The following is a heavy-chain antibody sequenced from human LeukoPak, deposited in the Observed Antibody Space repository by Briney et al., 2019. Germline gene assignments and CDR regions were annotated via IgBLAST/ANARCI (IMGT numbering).Heavy chain of an antibody. CDR2: IYYSGST. CDR3: ARDPIAAVRFDY. D-gene: IGHD6-13*01. V-gene: IGHV4-59*01. Sequence: SETLSLTCTVSGGSISGYYWSWIRQPPGKGLEWIGYIYYSGSTNYNPSLESRVTMSLDTSKKQFSLKLRSVTAADTAVYYCARDPIAAVRFDYWGQGTLVTVSS. CDR1: GGSISGYY. J-gene: IGHJ4*02.